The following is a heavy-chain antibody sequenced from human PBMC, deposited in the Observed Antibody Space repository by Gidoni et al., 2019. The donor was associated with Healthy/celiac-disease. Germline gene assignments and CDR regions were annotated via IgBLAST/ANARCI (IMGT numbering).Heavy chain of an antibody. J-gene: IGHJ3*02. CDR3: AREYDSGYDLWCAFDI. CDR2: ISYDGSNK. CDR1: GFSFSSYA. V-gene: IGHV3-30*01. Sequence: QVQLVESGGGVVQPGRSLSLSCAASGFSFSSYAMHWVRQAPGKGLEWVAVISYDGSNKYYADSVKGRFTISRDNSKNTLYLQMNSLRAEDTAVYYCAREYDSGYDLWCAFDIWGQGTMVTVSS. D-gene: IGHD5-12*01.